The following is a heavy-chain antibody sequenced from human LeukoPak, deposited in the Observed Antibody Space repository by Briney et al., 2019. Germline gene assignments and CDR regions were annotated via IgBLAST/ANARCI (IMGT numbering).Heavy chain of an antibody. Sequence: GGSLRLSCAASGFTFSTYSMNWVRQAPGKGLEWVSHITSSSTNIYYADSVKGRFTISRDNSKNTLYLQMNSLRAEDTAVYYCARASVGYSSSWYFSYYYYGMDVWGQGTTVTVSS. CDR1: GFTFSTYS. V-gene: IGHV3-48*01. CDR2: ITSSSTNI. J-gene: IGHJ6*02. CDR3: ARASVGYSSSWYFSYYYYGMDV. D-gene: IGHD6-13*01.